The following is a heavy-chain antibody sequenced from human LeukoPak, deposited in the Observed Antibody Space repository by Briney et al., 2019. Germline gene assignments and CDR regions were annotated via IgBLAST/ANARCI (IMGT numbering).Heavy chain of an antibody. J-gene: IGHJ6*02. CDR1: GFRFSNSD. V-gene: IGHV3-30*02. CDR2: IRYDGSNK. Sequence: PGGSQRLSCAASGFRFSNSDMHWVRQPPGNGLEWVAFIRYDGSNKYYEDSVKGRLTISRDNAKNTLFLRMYSLRPEDTAVYYCVKEIRRNYFYGMDVWGQGTSVTVSS. CDR3: VKEIRRNYFYGMDV.